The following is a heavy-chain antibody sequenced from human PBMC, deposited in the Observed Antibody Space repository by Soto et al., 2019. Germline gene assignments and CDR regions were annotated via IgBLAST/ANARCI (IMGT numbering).Heavy chain of an antibody. V-gene: IGHV4-34*01. CDR2: INHSGVT. CDR1: GGSISSSY. CDR3: ARFSGSCYYAMDV. Sequence: SETRSLTCIVSGGSISSSYWSWIRKPPGKGLEWIGEINHSGVTNYKPSLKRRVTISVDTSKNQFSLQLKSVTAADTALYYCARFSGSCYYAMDVWGQGSTVTVSS. J-gene: IGHJ6*02. D-gene: IGHD6-19*01.